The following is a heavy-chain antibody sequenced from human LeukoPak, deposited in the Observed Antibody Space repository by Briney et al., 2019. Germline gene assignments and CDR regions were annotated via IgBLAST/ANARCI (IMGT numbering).Heavy chain of an antibody. Sequence: RPSETLSLTCTASGSSISSYYRRWIRQPPGKGLEWVACIYYNGSTKYNPSLKSRVSISLDTSNNQSSLKLMSVPAADTAAYYCARRYDDSLSGYLYFDYWGQGTLVTVSS. D-gene: IGHD3-9*01. CDR2: IYYNGST. V-gene: IGHV4-59*01. CDR1: GSSISSYY. J-gene: IGHJ4*02. CDR3: ARRYDDSLSGYLYFDY.